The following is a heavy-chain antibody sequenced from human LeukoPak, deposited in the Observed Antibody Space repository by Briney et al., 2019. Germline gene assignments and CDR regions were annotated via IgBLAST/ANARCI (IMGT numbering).Heavy chain of an antibody. CDR1: GFTFSSYA. CDR3: AKAYCSSTSCYTGVVDY. D-gene: IGHD2-2*02. J-gene: IGHJ4*02. V-gene: IGHV3-23*01. CDR2: ISGSGGST. Sequence: PGGSLRLSCAASGFTFSSYAMSWVRQAPGKGLEWVSAISGSGGSTYYADSVKGRFTISRDNSKNTLYLQMNSLRAEDTAVYYCAKAYCSSTSCYTGVVDYWGQGTLVTVSS.